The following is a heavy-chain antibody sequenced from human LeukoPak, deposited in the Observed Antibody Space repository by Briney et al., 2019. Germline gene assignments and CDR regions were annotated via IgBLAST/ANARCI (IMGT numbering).Heavy chain of an antibody. CDR2: ISGAGGST. D-gene: IGHD6-13*01. V-gene: IGHV3-23*01. CDR1: GFAFSSSA. Sequence: PLGSLRLSCEASGFAFSSSAMHWIRQAPGKGLEWVSTISGAGGSTWYRDSVRGRFTISRDNSKNSLSLQMSSLRADDTAIYYCAKDDTSSWYDYFFDHWGQGTLVTVSS. CDR3: AKDDTSSWYDYFFDH. J-gene: IGHJ4*02.